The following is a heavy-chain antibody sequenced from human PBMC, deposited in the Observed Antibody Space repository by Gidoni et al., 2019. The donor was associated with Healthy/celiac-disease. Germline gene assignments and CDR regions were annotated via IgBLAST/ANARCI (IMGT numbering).Heavy chain of an antibody. V-gene: IGHV3-21*01. J-gene: IGHJ6*02. CDR2: ISSSSSYI. CDR1: GFTFSSYS. CDR3: ARDATSIAAPRYYYYYGMDV. D-gene: IGHD6-6*01. Sequence: EVQLVESGGGLVKPGGSLRLSCAASGFTFSSYSMNWVRQAPGKGLEWVSSISSSSSYIYYADSVKGRFTISRDNAKNSLYLQMNSLRAEDTAVYYCARDATSIAAPRYYYYYGMDVWGQGTTVTVSS.